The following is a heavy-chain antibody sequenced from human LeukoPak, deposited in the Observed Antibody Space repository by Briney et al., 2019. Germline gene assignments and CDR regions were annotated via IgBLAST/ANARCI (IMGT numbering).Heavy chain of an antibody. CDR3: ARAGSSGDYFDY. CDR1: GFTFSSYS. Sequence: GGSLRLSCAASGFTFSSYSMNWVRQAPGKGLEWVSSISSSSSYIYYADSVKGRFTISRDNAKNSLYLQMNSLRAEDTAVYYCARAGSSGDYFDYWGQGTLVTVSS. D-gene: IGHD3-22*01. V-gene: IGHV3-21*01. J-gene: IGHJ4*02. CDR2: ISSSSSYI.